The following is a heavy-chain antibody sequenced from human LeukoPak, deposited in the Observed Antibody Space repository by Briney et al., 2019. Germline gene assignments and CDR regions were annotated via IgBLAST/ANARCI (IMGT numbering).Heavy chain of an antibody. CDR3: ARLGELSSFDY. CDR2: IKQDGSEK. Sequence: GGSLRLSCAAPGFTFSSYWMSWVRQAPGKGLEWVANIKQDGSEKYYVDSVKGRFTISRDNAKNSLYLQMNSLRAEDTAVYYCARLGELSSFDYWGQGTLVTVSS. V-gene: IGHV3-7*03. CDR1: GFTFSSYW. J-gene: IGHJ4*02. D-gene: IGHD3-16*02.